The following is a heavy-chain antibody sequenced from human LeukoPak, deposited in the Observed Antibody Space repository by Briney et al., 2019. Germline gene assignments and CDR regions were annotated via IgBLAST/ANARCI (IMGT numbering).Heavy chain of an antibody. Sequence: PSETLSLTCTVSGGSISSYYWSWIRQPPGKGLEWIGEINHSGSTNYNPSLKSRVTISVDTSKNQFSLKLSSVTAADTAVYYCASRDSYGYREPFDYWGQGTLVTVSS. CDR3: ASRDSYGYREPFDY. J-gene: IGHJ4*02. D-gene: IGHD5-18*01. V-gene: IGHV4-34*01. CDR2: INHSGST. CDR1: GGSISSYY.